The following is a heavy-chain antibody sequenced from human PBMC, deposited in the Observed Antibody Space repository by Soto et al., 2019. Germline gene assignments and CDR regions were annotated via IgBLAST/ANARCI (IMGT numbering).Heavy chain of an antibody. Sequence: QVQLVQSGAEVKTPGASVWVSCKASGYTFTGYYIHWVREAPGQGLEWMGWINPQTGGTSYAQKFRGRVTLSRDTSINTAYLELSRLRFDDAAVYFCARERYQVISDGMDVWGQGTTVTVSS. CDR3: ARERYQVISDGMDV. CDR1: GYTFTGYY. CDR2: INPQTGGT. V-gene: IGHV1-2*02. J-gene: IGHJ6*02. D-gene: IGHD2-2*01.